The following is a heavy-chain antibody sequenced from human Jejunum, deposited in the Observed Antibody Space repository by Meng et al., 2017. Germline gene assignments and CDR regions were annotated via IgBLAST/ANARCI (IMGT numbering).Heavy chain of an antibody. J-gene: IGHJ5*02. V-gene: IGHV4-38-2*02. Sequence: GYSISSVFYWGWVSQTQEKGMEWLGTIFQSGTTYYNPSLRSRVSLSVDTSKNQFSLRLSSVTAADTAMYYCARAGVLSSGDWFNPWGQGTLVTVSS. D-gene: IGHD2/OR15-2a*01. CDR3: ARAGVLSSGDWFNP. CDR2: IFQSGTT. CDR1: GYSISSVFY.